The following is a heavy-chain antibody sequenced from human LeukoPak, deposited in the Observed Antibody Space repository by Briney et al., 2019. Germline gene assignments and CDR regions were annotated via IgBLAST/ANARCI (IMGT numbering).Heavy chain of an antibody. V-gene: IGHV1-8*01. CDR3: ARGDYYDSSGSGALDI. CDR1: GYTFTSYD. CDR2: MNPNSGNT. Sequence: ASVKVSCKASGYTFTSYDINWARQATGQGLEWMGWMNPNSGNTGYAQKFQGRVTMTRNTSISTAYMELSSLRSEDTAVYYCARGDYYDSSGSGALDIWGQGTMVTVSS. D-gene: IGHD3-22*01. J-gene: IGHJ3*02.